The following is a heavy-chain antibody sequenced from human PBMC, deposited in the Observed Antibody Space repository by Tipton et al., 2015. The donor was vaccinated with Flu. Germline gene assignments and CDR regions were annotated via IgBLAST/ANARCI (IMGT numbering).Heavy chain of an antibody. Sequence: LRLSCTVSGGSVSSSDYYWGWIRQPPGKGLEWIGSISYSGSTYYNPSLKSRVTISVDTSKNQFSLKLSSVTAADTAMYYCARVGDGYAYDYWGQGTLVTVSS. J-gene: IGHJ4*02. CDR3: ARVGDGYAYDY. V-gene: IGHV4-39*07. CDR1: GGSVSSSDYY. CDR2: ISYSGST. D-gene: IGHD5-24*01.